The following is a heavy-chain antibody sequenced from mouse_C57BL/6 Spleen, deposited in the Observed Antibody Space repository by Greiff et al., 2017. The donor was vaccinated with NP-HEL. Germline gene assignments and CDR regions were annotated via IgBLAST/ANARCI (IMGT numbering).Heavy chain of an antibody. CDR3: ARGGVVRYFDV. CDR1: GYTFTSSW. V-gene: IGHV1-69*01. Sequence: QVQLQQPGAELVMPGASVKLSCKASGYTFTSSWMHWVKQRPGQGLEWIGEIDPSDSYTNYNQKFKGKSTLTVDKSSSTAYMQLSSLTSEDSAVYYCARGGVVRYFDVWGTGTTVTVSS. CDR2: IDPSDSYT. J-gene: IGHJ1*03. D-gene: IGHD1-1*01.